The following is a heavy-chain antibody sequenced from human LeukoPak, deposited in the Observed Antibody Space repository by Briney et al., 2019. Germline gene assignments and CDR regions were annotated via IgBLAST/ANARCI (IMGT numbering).Heavy chain of an antibody. J-gene: IGHJ5*02. CDR2: IYNSGST. CDR3: ARAGRYCSSTSCYYGYSYGFGPVYWFDP. CDR1: GDSITRSSDY. Sequence: SETLSLTRTVSGDSITRSSDYWGSIRQPPGKGPGWIGSIYNSGSTNYNPSLKSRVTISVDTSKNQFSLKLSSVTAADTAVYYCARAGRYCSSTSCYYGYSYGFGPVYWFDPWGQGTLVTVS. D-gene: IGHD2-2*01. V-gene: IGHV4-39*07.